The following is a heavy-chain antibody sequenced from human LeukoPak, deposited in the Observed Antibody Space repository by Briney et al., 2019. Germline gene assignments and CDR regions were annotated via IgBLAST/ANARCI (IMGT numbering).Heavy chain of an antibody. Sequence: GGSLRLSCAASRFTFNSYGMHWVRQAPGKGLEWVAVISYDGSNKLYADLVKGRFTISRDNSKNTLYLQMNSLRPEDTAVYYCARDRLTFYYGSGSYWGGDYWGQGTLVTASS. J-gene: IGHJ4*02. CDR2: ISYDGSNK. V-gene: IGHV3-30*03. CDR1: RFTFNSYG. CDR3: ARDRLTFYYGSGSYWGGDY. D-gene: IGHD3-10*01.